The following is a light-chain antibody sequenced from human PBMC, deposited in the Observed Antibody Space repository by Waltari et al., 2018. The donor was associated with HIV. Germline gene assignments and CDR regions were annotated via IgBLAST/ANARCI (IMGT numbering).Light chain of an antibody. J-gene: IGLJ3*02. CDR1: TGAVTSDFY. CDR3: LLFFGGLWV. CDR2: DTK. V-gene: IGLV7-43*01. Sequence: QTVVTQGPSLTVSPGGTVTLTCASNTGAVTSDFYPNWVQLRPGQPPTTLISDTKNKHSWTPDRFSGFLFGGKAALTVSGVKPEDEAEYYCLLFFGGLWVFGGGTKLTVL.